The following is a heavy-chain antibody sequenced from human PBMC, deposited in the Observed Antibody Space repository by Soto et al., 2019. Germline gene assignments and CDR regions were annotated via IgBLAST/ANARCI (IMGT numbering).Heavy chain of an antibody. CDR3: ARHGFGPLHGIVDG. J-gene: IGHJ6*02. Sequence: QVQLQESGPGLVKPSETLSLTCTVSGGSITNYYCSWFRQPPGKGLEWIAYIAYNGSSAYNLSLQRRVTTSTETSTTQFSLLVEPRTATDTAVYYCARHGFGPLHGIVDGWGQGTTVIVSS. D-gene: IGHD3-10*01. V-gene: IGHV4-59*08. CDR1: GGSITNYY. CDR2: IAYNGSS.